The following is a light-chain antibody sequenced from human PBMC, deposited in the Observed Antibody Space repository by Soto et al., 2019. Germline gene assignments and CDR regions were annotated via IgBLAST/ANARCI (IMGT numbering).Light chain of an antibody. CDR1: SSDVGSYNL. Sequence: QSALTQPASVSGSPGQSITMSCTGTSSDVGSYNLVSWYQQHPGKAPKLMIYDVSKRPSGVSNRFSGSKSDNTASLTISGLQAEDEADYYCCSYAGSSTWVFGGGTKLTGL. CDR3: CSYAGSSTWV. V-gene: IGLV2-23*02. CDR2: DVS. J-gene: IGLJ2*01.